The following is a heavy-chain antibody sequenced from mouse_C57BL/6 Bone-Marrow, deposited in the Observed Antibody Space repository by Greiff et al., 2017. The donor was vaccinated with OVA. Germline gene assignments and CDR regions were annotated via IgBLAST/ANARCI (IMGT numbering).Heavy chain of an antibody. J-gene: IGHJ1*01. D-gene: IGHD1-1*01. CDR3: TSHITTVVRYFDV. V-gene: IGHV1-15*01. CDR2: IDPETGGT. Sequence: QVQLQQSGAELVRPGASVTLSCKASGYTFTDYEMHWVKQTPVHGLEWIGAIDPETGGTAYNQKFKGKAILTADKSSSTAYMELRSLTAEDSAVYYCTSHITTVVRYFDVWGAGSTVTDCS. CDR1: GYTFTDYE.